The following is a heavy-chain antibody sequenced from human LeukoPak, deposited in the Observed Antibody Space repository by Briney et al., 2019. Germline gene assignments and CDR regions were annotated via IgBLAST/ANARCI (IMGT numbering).Heavy chain of an antibody. J-gene: IGHJ4*02. CDR3: ERDQGLEY. CDR2: INSDVVST. Sequence: GGSLRLSCAASGFTFSSYWIHWVRQAPGNGLLCVSRINSDVVSTSYADSGKCRFTISRDNAKNTLYLQMNSLRAEDTAVYYCERDQGLEYWGQGNLVTVSS. V-gene: IGHV3-74*01. CDR1: GFTFSSYW.